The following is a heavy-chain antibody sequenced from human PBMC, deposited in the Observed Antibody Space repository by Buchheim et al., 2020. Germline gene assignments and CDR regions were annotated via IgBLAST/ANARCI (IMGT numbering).Heavy chain of an antibody. D-gene: IGHD4-11*01. CDR2: IYYSGST. CDR1: GGSISSSSYY. CDR3: ARHRGFGVTTLYYYYYYMDV. Sequence: QLQLQESGPGLVKPSETLSLTCTVSGGSISSSSYYWGWIRQPPGKGLEWIGSIYYSGSTYYNPSLKSRVTISVDTSKNQFSLKLSSVTAADTAVYYCARHRGFGVTTLYYYYYYMDVWGKGTT. V-gene: IGHV4-39*01. J-gene: IGHJ6*03.